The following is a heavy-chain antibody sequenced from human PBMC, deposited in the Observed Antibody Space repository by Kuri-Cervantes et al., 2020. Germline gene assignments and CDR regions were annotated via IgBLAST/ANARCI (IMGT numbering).Heavy chain of an antibody. Sequence: SGPTLVKPTQTLTLTCTFSGFSFSTSGVGVGWIRQPPGRALEWLALIYWDDDKRYSPSQKSRLTITKDTSKNQVVLTMTNMDPVDTATYYCALYDYGDYQRDRTYYFDYWGQGTLVTVSS. J-gene: IGHJ4*02. CDR1: GFSFSTSGVG. D-gene: IGHD4-17*01. CDR3: ALYDYGDYQRDRTYYFDY. CDR2: IYWDDDK. V-gene: IGHV2-5*02.